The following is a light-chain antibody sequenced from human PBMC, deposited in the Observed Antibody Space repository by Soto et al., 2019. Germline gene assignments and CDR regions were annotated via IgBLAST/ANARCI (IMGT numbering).Light chain of an antibody. Sequence: QSVLTQPPSASGTPGQRVTISCSGSSSNIGSNTVNWYQQLPGTAPKLLIYSNNQRPSEVPDRFSGSKSGTSASLAISGLQSEDEADYYCAAWDDSLNGLVVFGGGTKVTVL. CDR1: SSNIGSNT. CDR2: SNN. CDR3: AAWDDSLNGLVV. V-gene: IGLV1-44*01. J-gene: IGLJ2*01.